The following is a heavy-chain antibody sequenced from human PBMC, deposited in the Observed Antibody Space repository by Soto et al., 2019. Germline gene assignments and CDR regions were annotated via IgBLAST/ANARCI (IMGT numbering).Heavy chain of an antibody. D-gene: IGHD4-17*01. CDR3: ARGPRVTTAEYFQH. J-gene: IGHJ1*01. CDR2: MNPNSGNT. Sequence: ASVKVSCKASGYTFTSYDINWVRQATGQGLEWMGWMNPNSGNTGYAQKFQGRVTMTRNTSISTANMEMSSLRSEDTAVYYCARGPRVTTAEYFQHWGQGTLVTVSS. CDR1: GYTFTSYD. V-gene: IGHV1-8*01.